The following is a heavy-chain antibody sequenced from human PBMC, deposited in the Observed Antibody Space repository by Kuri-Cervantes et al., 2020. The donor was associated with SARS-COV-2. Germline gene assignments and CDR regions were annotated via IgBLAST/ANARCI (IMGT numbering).Heavy chain of an antibody. J-gene: IGHJ3*02. Sequence: GSLRLSCAVFGASLNTYSWSWIRQPPGKGLEWIGEINHSGGTKYKASLKGRVSISVDASKTQISLKLTSATAADAAVYYCARSLSTLRATNAFDIWSQGTMVTVSS. D-gene: IGHD1-26*01. CDR1: GASLNTYS. V-gene: IGHV4-34*01. CDR3: ARSLSTLRATNAFDI. CDR2: INHSGGT.